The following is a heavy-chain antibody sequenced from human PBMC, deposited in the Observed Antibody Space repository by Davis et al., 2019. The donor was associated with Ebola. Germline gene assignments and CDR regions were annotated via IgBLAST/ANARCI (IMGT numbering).Heavy chain of an antibody. CDR3: AREIQDIVVVPAARPGMDV. CDR2: IIPILGIA. V-gene: IGHV1-69*04. CDR1: GGTFSSYA. D-gene: IGHD2-2*02. J-gene: IGHJ6*02. Sequence: SVKVSCKASGGTFSSYAISWVRQAPGQGLEWMGRIIPILGIANYVQKFQGRVTITADKSTSTAYMELSSLRSEDTAVYYCAREIQDIVVVPAARPGMDVWGQGTTVTVSS.